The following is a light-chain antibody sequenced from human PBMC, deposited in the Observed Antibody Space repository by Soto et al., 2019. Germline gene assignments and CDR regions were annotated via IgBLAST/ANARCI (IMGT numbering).Light chain of an antibody. J-gene: IGLJ1*01. CDR2: EVS. V-gene: IGLV2-14*01. CDR3: SSYTSSSIYV. CDR1: SSDVGGYNY. Sequence: SVLTQPASVSGSPGQSIAISVTGTSSDVGGYNYVSWYQQHPGKAPKLMIYEVSNRPSGVSNRFSGSKSGNTASLTISGLQAEDEADYYCSSYTSSSIYVFGTGTKVTVL.